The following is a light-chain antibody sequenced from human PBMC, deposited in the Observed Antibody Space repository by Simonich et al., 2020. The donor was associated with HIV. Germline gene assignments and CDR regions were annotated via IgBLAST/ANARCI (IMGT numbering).Light chain of an antibody. J-gene: IGLJ3*02. CDR3: AAWDDSLSGPV. V-gene: IGLV1-47*01. CDR2: RNK. CDR1: SSNIGRNY. Sequence: QSVLTQPPSASGTPGQRVTISCSGSSSNIGRNYVYWYQQLPGTAPKLLIYRNKPRPSGVPDRFSGSKSGTSASLAISGLRSEDETDYYCAAWDDSLSGPVFGGGTKLTVL.